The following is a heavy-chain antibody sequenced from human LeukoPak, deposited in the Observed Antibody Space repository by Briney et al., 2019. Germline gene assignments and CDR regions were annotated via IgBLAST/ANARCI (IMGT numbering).Heavy chain of an antibody. V-gene: IGHV3-23*01. J-gene: IGHJ4*01. Sequence: GGSLRLSCAASGFTFSSYGMSWVRQAPGKGLEWVSAISGSGGSKYYADSVKGRFTISRDNSKNTLYLQMNSLRAEDTAVYYCAKDLSAGDSSRDYVDYFDYWGQGTLVTVSS. CDR3: AKDLSAGDSSRDYVDYFDY. CDR1: GFTFSSYG. CDR2: ISGSGGSK. D-gene: IGHD3-22*01.